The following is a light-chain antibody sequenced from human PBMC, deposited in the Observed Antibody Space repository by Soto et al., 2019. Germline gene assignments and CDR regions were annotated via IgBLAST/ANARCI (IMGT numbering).Light chain of an antibody. CDR3: QVWDSNGGHYV. J-gene: IGLJ1*01. CDR1: QIGAKE. Sequence: SYELTQPPSVSVAPGQTARIPCGATQIGAKEVHWYQQRPGQAPVLVVFNDADRPSGIPERFSGSNSGNSATLTISRVDAGDEADYYCQVWDSNGGHYVFGSGTKVTVL. V-gene: IGLV3-21*02. CDR2: NDA.